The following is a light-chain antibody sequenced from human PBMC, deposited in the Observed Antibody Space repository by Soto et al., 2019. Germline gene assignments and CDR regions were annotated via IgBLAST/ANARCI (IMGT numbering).Light chain of an antibody. CDR2: KAS. Sequence: DIQMTQSPSTLSASVGDRVTIPCRASQSISSWLAWYQQKAGKAPKLLIYKASTLESGVPSRFSGSGSGTDFTLAISSLQPEDFATYYCQQSSSTPQTFGGGTKVDIK. V-gene: IGKV1-5*03. J-gene: IGKJ4*01. CDR3: QQSSSTPQT. CDR1: QSISSW.